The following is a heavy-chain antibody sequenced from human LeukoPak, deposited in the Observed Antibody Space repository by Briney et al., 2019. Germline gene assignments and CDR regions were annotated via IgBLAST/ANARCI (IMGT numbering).Heavy chain of an antibody. CDR2: ISGSGGST. Sequence: GGSLRLSCAASGFTFSSYAMSWVRQAPGKGLEWVSAISGSGGSTYYADSVRGRFTISRDNSKNTLYLQMNSLRAEDTAVYYCAKDQGGFGELRKYYFDYWGQGTLVTVSS. CDR3: AKDQGGFGELRKYYFDY. D-gene: IGHD3-10*01. J-gene: IGHJ4*02. V-gene: IGHV3-23*01. CDR1: GFTFSSYA.